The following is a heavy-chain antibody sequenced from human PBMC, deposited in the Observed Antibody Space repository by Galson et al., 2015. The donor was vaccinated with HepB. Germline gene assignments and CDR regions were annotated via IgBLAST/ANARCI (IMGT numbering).Heavy chain of an antibody. V-gene: IGHV3-11*06. Sequence: SLRLSCAASGFTFSDYYMSWIRQAPGKGLEWLSYISHSTLYTNYADSVKGRFTISRDNAKNSLFLQINSLRAEDTAVYNCARVADADYGDHTHFDFWGQGVLVTVSS. D-gene: IGHD4-17*01. CDR1: GFTFSDYY. CDR2: ISHSTLYT. J-gene: IGHJ4*02. CDR3: ARVADADYGDHTHFDF.